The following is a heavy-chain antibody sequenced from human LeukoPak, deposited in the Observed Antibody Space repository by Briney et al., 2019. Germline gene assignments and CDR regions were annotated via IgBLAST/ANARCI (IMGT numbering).Heavy chain of an antibody. Sequence: ASVKVSCKASGYTFTDYFMHWVRQAPGQGLGWMGWINSNTGGTNYAQKFQGRVTLTRDTSISTTYMELSRLKFDDTAIYYCARGGSPIFYYYMDVWGEGTTVTISS. V-gene: IGHV1-2*02. CDR1: GYTFTDYF. D-gene: IGHD2-2*01. CDR2: INSNTGGT. CDR3: ARGGSPIFYYYMDV. J-gene: IGHJ6*03.